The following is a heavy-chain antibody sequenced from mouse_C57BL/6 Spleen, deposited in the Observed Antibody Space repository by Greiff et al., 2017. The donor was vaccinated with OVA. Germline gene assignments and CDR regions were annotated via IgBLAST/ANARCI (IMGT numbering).Heavy chain of an antibody. J-gene: IGHJ2*01. Sequence: VQLKQSGGGLVQPGGSLSLSCAASGFTFTDYYMSWVRQPPGKALEWLGFIRNKANGYTTEYSASVKGRFTISRDNSQSILYLQMNALRAEDSATYYCARFYGNLYYFDYWGQGTTLTVSS. CDR1: GFTFTDYY. CDR2: IRNKANGYTT. V-gene: IGHV7-3*01. CDR3: ARFYGNLYYFDY. D-gene: IGHD2-1*01.